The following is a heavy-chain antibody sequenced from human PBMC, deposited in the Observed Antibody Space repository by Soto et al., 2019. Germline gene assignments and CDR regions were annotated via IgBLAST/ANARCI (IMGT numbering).Heavy chain of an antibody. CDR3: ARMASAGTLNWFDP. J-gene: IGHJ5*02. V-gene: IGHV1-8*01. CDR2: MNPNSGNT. D-gene: IGHD6-13*01. CDR1: GYTFTSYD. Sequence: GASVKVSCKASGYTFTSYDINWVRQATGQGLEWMGWMNPNSGNTGYAQKFQGRVTMTRDASTGTSHLELSSLTSDDTAVYYCARMASAGTLNWFDPWGQGTLVTVSS.